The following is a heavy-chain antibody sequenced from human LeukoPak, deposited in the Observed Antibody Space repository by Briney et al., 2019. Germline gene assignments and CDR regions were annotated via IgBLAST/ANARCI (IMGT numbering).Heavy chain of an antibody. V-gene: IGHV3-21*01. D-gene: IGHD1-20*01. CDR2: ISTSSTYI. Sequence: GKSLRLSCTVSGFTFSNYDMHWVRQAPGKGLEWVSSISTSSTYIYYADSVKGRFTISRDNAKNSLYLQMNSLRAEDTAVYYCARDPPFIIGTTFFDYWGQGTLVTVSS. CDR3: ARDPPFIIGTTFFDY. J-gene: IGHJ4*02. CDR1: GFTFSNYD.